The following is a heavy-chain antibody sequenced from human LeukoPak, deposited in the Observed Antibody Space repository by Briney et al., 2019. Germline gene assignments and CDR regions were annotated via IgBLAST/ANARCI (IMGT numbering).Heavy chain of an antibody. CDR3: ARQRRGYSYGYKVQGMGAFDY. CDR2: INHSGST. V-gene: IGHV4-34*01. Sequence: SETLSLTCAVYGGSFSGYYWSWIRQPPGKGLEWIGEINHSGSTNFNPSLKSRVTISVDTSKNQFSLKLSSVTAADTAVYYCARQRRGYSYGYKVQGMGAFDYWGQGTLVTVSS. J-gene: IGHJ4*02. D-gene: IGHD5-18*01. CDR1: GGSFSGYY.